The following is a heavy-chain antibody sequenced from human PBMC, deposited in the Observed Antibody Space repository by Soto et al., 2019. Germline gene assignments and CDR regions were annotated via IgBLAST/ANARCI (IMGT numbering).Heavy chain of an antibody. CDR2: ISAYNGNT. CDR3: AAAGLVLRLDY. CDR1: GYTFTSYG. D-gene: IGHD1-7*01. Sequence: ASVKVSCKASGYTFTSYGISWVRQAPGQGLEWMGWISAYNGNTNYAQKLQERVTITRDMSTSTAYMELSSLRSEDTAVYYCAAAGLVLRLDYLGQGTLVTVSS. V-gene: IGHV1-18*01. J-gene: IGHJ4*02.